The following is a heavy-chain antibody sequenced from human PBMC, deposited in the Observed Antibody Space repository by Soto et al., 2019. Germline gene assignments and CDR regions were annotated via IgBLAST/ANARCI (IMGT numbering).Heavy chain of an antibody. Sequence: QVQLQQWGAGLLKPSETLSLTCAVYGGSFSGYYWSWIRQPPGKGLEWIGEINHSGSTNYNPSLKSRVTISVDTSKNQFSLKLSSVTAADTAAYYCARDEDSSGGAWFDPWGQGTLVTVSS. CDR2: INHSGST. J-gene: IGHJ5*02. V-gene: IGHV4-34*01. CDR3: ARDEDSSGGAWFDP. D-gene: IGHD6-19*01. CDR1: GGSFSGYY.